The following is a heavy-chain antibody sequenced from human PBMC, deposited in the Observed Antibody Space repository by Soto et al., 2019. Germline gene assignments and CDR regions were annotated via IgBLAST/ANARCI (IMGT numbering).Heavy chain of an antibody. V-gene: IGHV4-4*02. D-gene: IGHD3-10*01. J-gene: IGHJ4*02. CDR1: GASIISMNW. Sequence: QVQLQESGPGLVKPSGTLSLTCAVSGASIISMNWWSWVRQPPGKGLEWIGEIHHSGSNNYNPSLMSRVTISVDKSKNLCSLKLTSVTAADTAVYYCARYDYGSGDDYNIDYWGQGTLVTVSS. CDR2: IHHSGSN. CDR3: ARYDYGSGDDYNIDY.